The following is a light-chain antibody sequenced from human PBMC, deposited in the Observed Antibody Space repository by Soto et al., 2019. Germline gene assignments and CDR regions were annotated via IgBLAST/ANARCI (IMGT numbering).Light chain of an antibody. V-gene: IGLV1-47*02. CDR3: ATWDASLSGRV. CDR1: TSNIGNNF. Sequence: QAVVTQPPSASGTPGQRVTISCSGGTSNIGNNFVSWYQQLPGAAPKLLIYSDNQRPSGVTDRVSASKSGTSASLAISGLRSEDEADYYCATWDASLSGRVFGGGTKVTVL. J-gene: IGLJ3*02. CDR2: SDN.